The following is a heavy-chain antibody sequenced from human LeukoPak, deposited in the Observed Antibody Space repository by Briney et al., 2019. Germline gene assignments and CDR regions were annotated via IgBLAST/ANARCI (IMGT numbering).Heavy chain of an antibody. J-gene: IGHJ4*02. CDR2: ISGSGGNT. V-gene: IGHV3-23*01. D-gene: IGHD3-22*01. Sequence: PGGSLRLSCAASGFTFNSYAMSWVRQAPGKGLERVSAISGSGGNTYYADSVKGRFTIYRDNSKNTLYLQMNSLRAEDTAVYYCAKITRDYYDSSGYPLEDYWGQGTLVTVSS. CDR3: AKITRDYYDSSGYPLEDY. CDR1: GFTFNSYA.